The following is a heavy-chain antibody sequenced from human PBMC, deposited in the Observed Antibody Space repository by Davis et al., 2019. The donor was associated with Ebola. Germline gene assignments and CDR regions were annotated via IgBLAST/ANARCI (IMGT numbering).Heavy chain of an antibody. V-gene: IGHV4-34*01. D-gene: IGHD3-10*01. CDR3: ARGGPRYYGSGTYYPN. Sequence: SESLSLTCAVSGGSFSGYYWSWIRQPPGKGLEWIGEINHSGSTNYNPSLKSRVTISVDTSKNQFSLKLSSVTAADTAVYYCARGGPRYYGSGTYYPNWGQGALVTVSS. J-gene: IGHJ4*02. CDR1: GGSFSGYY. CDR2: INHSGST.